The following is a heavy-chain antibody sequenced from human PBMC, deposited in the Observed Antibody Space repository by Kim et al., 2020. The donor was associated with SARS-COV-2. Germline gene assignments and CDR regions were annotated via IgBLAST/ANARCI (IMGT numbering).Heavy chain of an antibody. CDR1: GGSISSGGYY. Sequence: SETLSLTCTVSGGSISSGGYYWSWIRQHPGKGLEWIGYIYYSGSTYYNPSLKSRVTISVDTSKNQFSLKLSSVTAADTAVYYCARDHAYDILTGYYGYYGMGVWGQGTTVTVSS. CDR2: IYYSGST. V-gene: IGHV4-31*03. D-gene: IGHD3-9*01. J-gene: IGHJ6*02. CDR3: ARDHAYDILTGYYGYYGMGV.